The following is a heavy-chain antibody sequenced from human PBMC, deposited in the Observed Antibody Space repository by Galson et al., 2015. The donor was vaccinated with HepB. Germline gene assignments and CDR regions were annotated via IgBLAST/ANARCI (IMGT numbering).Heavy chain of an antibody. V-gene: IGHV3-23*01. CDR1: EFRFNMYT. Sequence: SLRLSCAASEFRFNMYTMTWGRQAPGQGLEWVSSISGGGEITYFADSVRDRFNIFRDNSQNTLHLQMNRLRAEDTAIYYCENVAILGATPHYFDFLGQGTLVTVSS. CDR2: ISGGGEIT. CDR3: ENVAILGATPHYFDF. J-gene: IGHJ4*02. D-gene: IGHD3-16*01.